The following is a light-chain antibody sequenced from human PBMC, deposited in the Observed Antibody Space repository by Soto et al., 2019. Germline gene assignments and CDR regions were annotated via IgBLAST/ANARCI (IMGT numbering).Light chain of an antibody. CDR1: QSISSW. V-gene: IGKV1-5*03. CDR2: KAS. J-gene: IGKJ2*01. Sequence: DIQMTQSPSTLSASVGARVTITCRASQSISSWLAWYQQKPGKAPKLLIYKASNLQSGVPSRFSGSGSGTEFTLAISSLQPDDVATYYCQQYYSYYSFGQGTKLEIK. CDR3: QQYYSYYS.